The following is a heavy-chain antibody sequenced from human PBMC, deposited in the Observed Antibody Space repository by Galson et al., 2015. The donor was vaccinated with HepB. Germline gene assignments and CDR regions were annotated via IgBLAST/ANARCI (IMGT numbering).Heavy chain of an antibody. V-gene: IGHV3-74*01. CDR2: SNSDGSSI. D-gene: IGHD6-19*01. Sequence: SLRLSCAASGFTFSNYWMHWVRQAPGKGLVWVSRSNSDGSSIGYADSVKGRFTISRDNAKNTLYLQMNSLRAEDTAVYYCARVLGTYSSGWYDVWGQGTLVTVSS. J-gene: IGHJ5*02. CDR1: GFTFSNYW. CDR3: ARVLGTYSSGWYDV.